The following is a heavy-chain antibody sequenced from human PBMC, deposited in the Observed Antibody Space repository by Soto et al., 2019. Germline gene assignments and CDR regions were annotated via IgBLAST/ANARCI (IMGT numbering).Heavy chain of an antibody. CDR1: GGSFSGYY. V-gene: IGHV4-34*01. J-gene: IGHJ6*02. CDR3: ARGALRLRYHYYNGMDV. D-gene: IGHD4-17*01. Sequence: SETLSLTCAVYGGSFSGYYWSWIRQPPGKGLEWIGEINHSGSTNYNPSLKSRVTISVDTSKNQFSLKLSSVTAADTAVYYCARGALRLRYHYYNGMDVWCPGTTLTVSS. CDR2: INHSGST.